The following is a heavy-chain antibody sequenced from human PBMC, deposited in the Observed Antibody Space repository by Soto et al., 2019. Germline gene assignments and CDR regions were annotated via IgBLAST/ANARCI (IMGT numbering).Heavy chain of an antibody. J-gene: IGHJ4*02. V-gene: IGHV4-61*01. CDR1: GGSVSSGSYY. D-gene: IGHD3-16*01. CDR3: ARERNGDPTFFDY. CDR2: IYYSGTT. Sequence: PSETLSLTCTVSGGSVSSGSYYWSWIRQPPGKGLEWIGYIYYSGTTNYNPSLKSRVTISVDTSKNQFSLNLSSVTAADTAVFYCARERNGDPTFFDYWGQGTLVTVSS.